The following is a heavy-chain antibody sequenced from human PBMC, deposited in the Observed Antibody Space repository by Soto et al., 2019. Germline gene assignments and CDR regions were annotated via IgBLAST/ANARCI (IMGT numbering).Heavy chain of an antibody. Sequence: PGGSLRLSCAASGFPFNNAWMHWVRQTPGKGLVWVSRINSDGSSTSYADSVKGRFTISRDNAKNTLYLQMNSLRAEDTAVYYCASSLLTPFDYWGQGTLVTVSS. CDR1: GFPFNNAW. V-gene: IGHV3-74*01. CDR3: ASSLLTPFDY. CDR2: INSDGSST. J-gene: IGHJ4*02. D-gene: IGHD7-27*01.